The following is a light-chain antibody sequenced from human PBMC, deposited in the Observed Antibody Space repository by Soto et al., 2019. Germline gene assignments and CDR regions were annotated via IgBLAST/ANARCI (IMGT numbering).Light chain of an antibody. CDR3: CSYAGSSTVII. Sequence: QSALTQPASVSGSPGQSITISCTGTSSDIGSYNLVSWYQQHPGKAPKLLIYEVTKRPSGVSNRFSGSKSGNRASLTISGLQAEDEADYYCCSYAGSSTVIIFGGGTKLTVL. CDR2: EVT. V-gene: IGLV2-23*02. CDR1: SSDIGSYNL. J-gene: IGLJ2*01.